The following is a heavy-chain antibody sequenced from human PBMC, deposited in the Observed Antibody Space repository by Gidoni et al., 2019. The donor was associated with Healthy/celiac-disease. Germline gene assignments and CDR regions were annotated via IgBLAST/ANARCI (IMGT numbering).Heavy chain of an antibody. D-gene: IGHD3-22*01. CDR1: GGSFSGYY. J-gene: IGHJ4*02. CDR3: ALLEYYYDSSGYEDY. Sequence: QVQLQQWGAGLLKPSETLSLTCAVYGGSFSGYYWSWIRQPPGKGLEWIGEINHSGSTNYNPSLKSRVTISVDTSKNQFSLKLSSVTAADTAVYYCALLEYYYDSSGYEDYWGQGTLVTVSS. V-gene: IGHV4-34*01. CDR2: INHSGST.